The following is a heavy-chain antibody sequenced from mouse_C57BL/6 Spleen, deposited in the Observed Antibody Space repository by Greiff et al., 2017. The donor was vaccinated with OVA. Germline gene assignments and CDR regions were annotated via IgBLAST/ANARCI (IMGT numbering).Heavy chain of an antibody. J-gene: IGHJ4*01. D-gene: IGHD1-1*01. Sequence: EVKLMESGGGLVQPKGSLKLSCAASGFSFNTYAMNWVRQAPGKGLEWVARIRSKSNNYATYYADSVKDRFTISRDDSESMLYLQMNNLKTEDTAMYYCVGHDPDGRDAMDYWGQGTSVTVSS. CDR3: VGHDPDGRDAMDY. V-gene: IGHV10-1*01. CDR2: IRSKSNNYAT. CDR1: GFSFNTYA.